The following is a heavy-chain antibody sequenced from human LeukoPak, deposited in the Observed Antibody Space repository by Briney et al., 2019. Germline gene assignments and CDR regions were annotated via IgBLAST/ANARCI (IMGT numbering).Heavy chain of an antibody. CDR1: GDSVSSNSAA. V-gene: IGHV6-1*01. Sequence: SQTLSLTCALSGDSVSSNSAAWNWIRQSPSRGLEWLGRTYYRSKWYNEYAVSVKSRISINPDTSKNQFSLQLNSVIPEDTAVYYCARGTYGDSLSNYYYGMDVWGQGTTVTVSS. CDR2: TYYRSKWYN. D-gene: IGHD4-17*01. J-gene: IGHJ6*02. CDR3: ARGTYGDSLSNYYYGMDV.